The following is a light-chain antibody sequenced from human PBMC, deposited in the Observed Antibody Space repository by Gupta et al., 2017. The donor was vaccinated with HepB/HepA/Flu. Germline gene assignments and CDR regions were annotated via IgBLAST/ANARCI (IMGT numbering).Light chain of an antibody. Sequence: SSELTQPPSVSVSPGQTASITCSGDKLGDKYACWYQQKPGQSPVLVIYQDSKRPAGIPERFSGSNSGNTATLTISGTQAMEEADYYCQAWDSSTADVFGTGTKVTIL. CDR1: KLGDKY. CDR2: QDS. V-gene: IGLV3-1*01. CDR3: QAWDSSTADV. J-gene: IGLJ1*01.